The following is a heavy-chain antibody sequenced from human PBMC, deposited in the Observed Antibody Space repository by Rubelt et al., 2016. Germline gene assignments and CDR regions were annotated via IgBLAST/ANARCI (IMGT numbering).Heavy chain of an antibody. Sequence: QVQLVQSGAEVKKPGASVKVSCKASGYTFTNYGISWVRQATGQGLEWMGWVTPNSGNTGYAQRFQGGVTMTRNNSISTAYMELSSLTSEDTAVYYCARHDYGGNRRYFDLWGRGTLVTVSS. D-gene: IGHD4-23*01. V-gene: IGHV1-8*02. CDR2: VTPNSGNT. CDR3: ARHDYGGNRRYFDL. CDR1: GYTFTNYG. J-gene: IGHJ2*01.